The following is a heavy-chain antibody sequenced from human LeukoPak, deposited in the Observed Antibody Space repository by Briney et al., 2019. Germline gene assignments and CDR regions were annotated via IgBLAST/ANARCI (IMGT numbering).Heavy chain of an antibody. J-gene: IGHJ3*02. D-gene: IGHD3-22*01. CDR1: GYTFTGYY. CDR2: INPNSGGT. CDR3: ASPYYYDSSGYYPNDAFDI. Sequence: ASVKVSCKASGYTFTGYYMHWVRQAPGQGLEWMGWINPNSGGTNYAQKFQGRVTMTRDTSIRTAYMELSRLRSDDTAVYYCASPYYYDSSGYYPNDAFDIWGQGTMVTVSS. V-gene: IGHV1-2*02.